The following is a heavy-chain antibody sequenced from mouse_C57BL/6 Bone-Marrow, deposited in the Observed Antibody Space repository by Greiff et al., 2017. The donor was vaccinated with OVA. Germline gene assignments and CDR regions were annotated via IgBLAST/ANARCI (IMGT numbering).Heavy chain of an antibody. J-gene: IGHJ2*01. V-gene: IGHV1-82*01. Sequence: VQRVESGPELVKPGASVKISCKASGYAFSSSWMNWVKQRPGKGLEWIGRIYPGDGDTNYNGKFKGKATLTADKSSSTAYMQLSSLTSEDSAVYFCARRGTTVVAYYFDYWGQGTTLTVSS. D-gene: IGHD1-1*01. CDR2: IYPGDGDT. CDR3: ARRGTTVVAYYFDY. CDR1: GYAFSSSW.